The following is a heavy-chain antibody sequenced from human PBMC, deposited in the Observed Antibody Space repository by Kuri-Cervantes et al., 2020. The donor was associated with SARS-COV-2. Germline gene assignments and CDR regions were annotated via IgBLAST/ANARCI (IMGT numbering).Heavy chain of an antibody. CDR1: GYTFTSYG. D-gene: IGHD3-22*01. CDR2: ISAYNGNT. J-gene: IGHJ4*02. Sequence: ASVKASCKASGYTFTSYGISWVRQAPGQGLEWMGWISAYNGNTNYAQKLQGRVTMTTDTSTSTAYMELRSLRSDDTAVYYCARHPAPQAWVYYYDSSGYYPFDYWGQGTLVTVSS. V-gene: IGHV1-18*01. CDR3: ARHPAPQAWVYYYDSSGYYPFDY.